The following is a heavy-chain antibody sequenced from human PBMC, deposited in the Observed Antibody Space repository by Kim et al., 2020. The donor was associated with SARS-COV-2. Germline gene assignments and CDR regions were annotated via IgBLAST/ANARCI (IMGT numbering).Heavy chain of an antibody. Sequence: GGSLRLSCAASGFTFSSYSMNWVRQAPGKGLEWVSSISSSSSYIYYADSVKGRFTISRDNAKNSLYLQMNSLRAEDTAVYYCARDNDYIWGSYPTGYYGMDVWGQGTTVTVSS. J-gene: IGHJ6*02. CDR3: ARDNDYIWGSYPTGYYGMDV. CDR2: ISSSSSYI. V-gene: IGHV3-21*01. CDR1: GFTFSSYS. D-gene: IGHD3-16*02.